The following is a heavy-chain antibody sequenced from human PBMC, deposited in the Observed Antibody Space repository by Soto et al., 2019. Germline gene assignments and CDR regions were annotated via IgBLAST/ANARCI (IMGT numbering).Heavy chain of an antibody. CDR3: ARDGFARDIVVLGWFDP. CDR1: GGTFSSYA. CDR2: IIPIFGTA. J-gene: IGHJ5*02. Sequence: ASVKVSCKASGGTFSSYAISWVRQAPGQGLEWMGGIIPIFGTANYAQKFQGRVTITADESTSTAYMELSSLRSEDTAVYYCARDGFARDIVVLGWFDPWGQGTLVTVSS. D-gene: IGHD2-15*01. V-gene: IGHV1-69*13.